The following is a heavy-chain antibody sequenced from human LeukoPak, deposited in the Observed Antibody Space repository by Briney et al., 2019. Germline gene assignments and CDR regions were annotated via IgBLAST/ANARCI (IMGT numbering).Heavy chain of an antibody. CDR1: GFTFSGYA. V-gene: IGHV3-23*01. J-gene: IGHJ4*02. CDR2: ISGSGGST. CDR3: AKSTVGATYYFDY. D-gene: IGHD1-26*01. Sequence: GGSLRLSCSASGFTFSGYALSWVRQAPGKGLEWVSAISGSGGSTYYADSVKGRFTISRDNSKNTLYLQMNSLRAEDTAVYYCAKSTVGATYYFDYWGQGTLVTVSS.